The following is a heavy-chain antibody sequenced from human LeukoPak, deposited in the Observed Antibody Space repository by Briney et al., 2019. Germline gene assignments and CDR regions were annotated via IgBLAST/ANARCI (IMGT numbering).Heavy chain of an antibody. D-gene: IGHD3-22*01. V-gene: IGHV4-59*01. J-gene: IGHJ4*02. CDR2: IYYSGST. CDR3: ARYYYDSSGYYSIDY. CDR1: GGSISSYY. Sequence: MSSETLSLTCTVSGGSISSYYWSWIRQPPGKGLEWIGYIYYSGSTNYNPSLKSRVTISVDTSKNQCSLKLSSVTAADTAVYYCARYYYDSSGYYSIDYWGQGTLVTVSS.